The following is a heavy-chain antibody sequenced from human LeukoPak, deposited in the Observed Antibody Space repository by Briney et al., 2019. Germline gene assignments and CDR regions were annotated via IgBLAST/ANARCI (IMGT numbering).Heavy chain of an antibody. CDR3: ARLGVAVAGTKYFQH. V-gene: IGHV5-51*01. J-gene: IGHJ1*01. D-gene: IGHD6-19*01. Sequence: GASLQISCKGSGSSFTSYWIGWVRQMPGKGLEWMGIIYPGDSDTRYSPSFQGQVTISADKSISTAYLQWSSLKASDTAMYYCARLGVAVAGTKYFQHWGQGTLVTVSS. CDR2: IYPGDSDT. CDR1: GSSFTSYW.